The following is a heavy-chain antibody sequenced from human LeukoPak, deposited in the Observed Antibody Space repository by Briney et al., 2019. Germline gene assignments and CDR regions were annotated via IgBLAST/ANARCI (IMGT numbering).Heavy chain of an antibody. CDR2: ISGSDGST. CDR1: GFTFSSYA. CDR3: AKDRDVVGAHSEFDY. D-gene: IGHD2-15*01. Sequence: GGSLRLSCAASGFTFSSYAMSWVRQAPGKGLEWVSAISGSDGSTYYADSVKGRFTISRDNSKNTLYLQMSSLRAEDTAVYYCAKDRDVVGAHSEFDYWGQGTLVTVSS. V-gene: IGHV3-23*01. J-gene: IGHJ4*02.